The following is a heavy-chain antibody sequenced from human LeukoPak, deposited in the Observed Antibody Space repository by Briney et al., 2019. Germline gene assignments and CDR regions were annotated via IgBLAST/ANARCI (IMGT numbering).Heavy chain of an antibody. CDR3: ARDSSGSYLL. V-gene: IGHV3-53*04. Sequence: GGSLRLSCAASGFIVSSNYMSWVRQAPGKGLEWVSVIYSGGSTYYADSVKGRFTISRHNSKNTLYLQMNSLRAEDTAVYYCARDSSGSYLLWGQGTLVTVSS. CDR1: GFIVSSNY. D-gene: IGHD1-26*01. CDR2: IYSGGST. J-gene: IGHJ4*02.